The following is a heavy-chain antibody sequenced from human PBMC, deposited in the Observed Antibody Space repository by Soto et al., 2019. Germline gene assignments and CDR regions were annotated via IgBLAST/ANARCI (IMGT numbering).Heavy chain of an antibody. J-gene: IGHJ1*01. CDR3: ARRGLVVVAARPQKDEYFQH. V-gene: IGHV4-34*01. CDR1: GGSFRGYY. D-gene: IGHD2-15*01. Sequence: QVQLQQWGAGLLKPSETLSLTCAVYGGSFRGYYWSWIRQPPGKGLEWIGEINHSGSTNYNPSLKSRVTISVDTSKNQLSLKLSSVTAADTAVYYCARRGLVVVAARPQKDEYFQHWGQGTLVTVSS. CDR2: INHSGST.